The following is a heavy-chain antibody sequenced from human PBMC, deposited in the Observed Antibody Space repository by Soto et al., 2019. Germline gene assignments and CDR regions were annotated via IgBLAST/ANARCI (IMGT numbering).Heavy chain of an antibody. J-gene: IGHJ6*02. V-gene: IGHV3-66*01. Sequence: EVQLVESGGGLVQPGGSLRLSCAASGFTVSSNYMSWVRQAPGKGLEWVSVIYSGGSTYYAGTVKGRFTISSDNTKNTRYLQMNSLRAEDTAVYYCARDVVVPAAMSLDRYCYYGMDVWGQGTTVTVSS. D-gene: IGHD2-2*01. CDR2: IYSGGST. CDR1: GFTVSSNY. CDR3: ARDVVVPAAMSLDRYCYYGMDV.